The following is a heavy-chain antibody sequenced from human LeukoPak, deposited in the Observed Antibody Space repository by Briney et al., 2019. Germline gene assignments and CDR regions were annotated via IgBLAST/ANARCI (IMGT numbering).Heavy chain of an antibody. CDR1: GFTFSNFA. Sequence: GRSLRLSCAASGFTFSNFAMHWVRQAPGKGLEWVAIISYDGSNQYYADSVKGRFTISRDSSQNTLYLQMNSLRAEDTAVYYCARVPYCSSTSCYLYYFDYWGQGTLVTVSS. CDR3: ARVPYCSSTSCYLYYFDY. J-gene: IGHJ4*02. CDR2: ISYDGSNQ. D-gene: IGHD2-2*01. V-gene: IGHV3-30*04.